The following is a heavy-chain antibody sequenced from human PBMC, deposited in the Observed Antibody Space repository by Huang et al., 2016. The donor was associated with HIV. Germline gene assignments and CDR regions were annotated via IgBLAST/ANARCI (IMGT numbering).Heavy chain of an antibody. CDR3: ARAPPMVRGILHYYSYMDV. CDR1: GASISSGAYY. V-gene: IGHV4-30-4*08. CDR2: VFYSGST. Sequence: VQLQESGPGLVKPSQTLSLTCTVSGASISSGAYYWSWIRQPPGKGLEWIGYVFYSGSTYYTPSLMSRSSMSVDTAKNQFPLKLSSVTVADTAVYYCARAPPMVRGILHYYSYMDVWGKGTTVTVSS. J-gene: IGHJ6*03. D-gene: IGHD3-10*01.